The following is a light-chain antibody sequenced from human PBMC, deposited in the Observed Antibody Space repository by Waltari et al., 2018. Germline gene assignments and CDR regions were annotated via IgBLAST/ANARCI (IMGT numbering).Light chain of an antibody. V-gene: IGLV1-44*01. CDR3: VAWDHGLNAYV. Sequence: QSVLTQPPSASGTPGQRVTISCSGGSSNIGSDTVNWYQQLPGPAPKLLIYKNKQRPPGLPDRFSGSNSGTSASLAISGLQSEDEADYYCVAWDHGLNAYVFGTGTKVSAL. CDR2: KNK. CDR1: SSNIGSDT. J-gene: IGLJ1*01.